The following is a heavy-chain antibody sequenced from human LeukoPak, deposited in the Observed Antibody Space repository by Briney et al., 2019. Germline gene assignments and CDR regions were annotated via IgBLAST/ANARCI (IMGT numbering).Heavy chain of an antibody. CDR1: GFTFSSYA. D-gene: IGHD3-3*01. CDR3: AKVPVFSLTISEVVTDDAFDI. CDR2: ISGSGGST. J-gene: IGHJ3*02. Sequence: RTGGSLRLSCAASGFTFSSYAMSWVRQAPGKGLEWVSAISGSGGSTYYADSVKGRFTISRDNSKNTLYLQMNSLKAEDTAVYYCAKVPVFSLTISEVVTDDAFDIWGQGTIVTVSS. V-gene: IGHV3-23*01.